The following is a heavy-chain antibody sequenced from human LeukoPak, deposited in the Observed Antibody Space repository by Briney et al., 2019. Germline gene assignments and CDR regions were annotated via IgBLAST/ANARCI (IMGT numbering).Heavy chain of an antibody. Sequence: GGSLKLSCAASGFTVSNNYMGWVRQAPGKGLEWVSVIYSGGSTNYADSVKGRFTIPRDNSKNTMYLQVNSLRVEDTAVYYCARVVRPSSYFDYWGQGTLVTVSS. CDR1: GFTVSNNY. V-gene: IGHV3-53*01. J-gene: IGHJ4*02. CDR2: IYSGGST. D-gene: IGHD6-6*01. CDR3: ARVVRPSSYFDY.